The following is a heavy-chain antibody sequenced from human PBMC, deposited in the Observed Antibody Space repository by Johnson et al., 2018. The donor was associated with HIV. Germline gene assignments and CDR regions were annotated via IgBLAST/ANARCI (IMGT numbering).Heavy chain of an antibody. V-gene: IGHV3-33*08. CDR2: IWYDGSNK. J-gene: IGHJ3*02. Sequence: QVQLVESGGGVVRPGGSLRLSCAASGFTFDDYGMSWVRQAPGKGLEWVAVIWYDGSNKYYADSVRGRFTISRDNSKNTLYLQMNSLRAEDTAVYYCARKGDAFDIWGQGTKVTVSS. CDR1: GFTFDDYG. CDR3: ARKGDAFDI.